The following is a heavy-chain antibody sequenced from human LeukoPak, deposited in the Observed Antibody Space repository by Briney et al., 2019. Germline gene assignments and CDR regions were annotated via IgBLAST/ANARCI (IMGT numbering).Heavy chain of an antibody. CDR2: ISSSSSYI. Sequence: PGGALRLSCAASGFPFSSYSMNVVRPGPGKGLGWVSSISSSSSYIYYADSVKGRFTISRDNAKNSLYLQMNSLRAEDTAVYYCASTESWAFDIWGQGTMVTVSS. J-gene: IGHJ3*02. CDR3: ASTESWAFDI. CDR1: GFPFSSYS. V-gene: IGHV3-21*01.